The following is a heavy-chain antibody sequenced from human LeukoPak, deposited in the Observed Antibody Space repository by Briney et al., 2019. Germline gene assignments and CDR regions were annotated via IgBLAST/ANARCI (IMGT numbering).Heavy chain of an antibody. CDR1: GFTFSSYA. CDR3: ARARRCSGGSCYTEVYYYGMDV. J-gene: IGHJ6*02. Sequence: GGSLRLSCAASGFTFSSYAMHWVRQAPGKGLEWVAGISYDGSNKYYADSVRGRFTISRDNSKNTLYLQMNSLRAEDTAVYSCARARRCSGGSCYTEVYYYGMDVWGQGTTVTVSS. D-gene: IGHD2-15*01. CDR2: ISYDGSNK. V-gene: IGHV3-30-3*01.